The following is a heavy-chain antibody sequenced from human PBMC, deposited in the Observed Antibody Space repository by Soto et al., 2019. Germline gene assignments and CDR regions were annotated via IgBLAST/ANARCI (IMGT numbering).Heavy chain of an antibody. Sequence: EVRLVESGGVVVQPGGSLRLSCAASGFNLADYAMHWVRQVPGKGLEWVSVMSWDGFATYYADSVKGRFTISRDNTKSSLFLQMNSLTTEDTAFYSCARDLLQKTTRSYGLDVWGPGTAVTVAS. J-gene: IGHJ6*02. CDR3: ARDLLQKTTRSYGLDV. D-gene: IGHD4-17*01. CDR1: GFNLADYA. V-gene: IGHV3-43*01. CDR2: MSWDGFAT.